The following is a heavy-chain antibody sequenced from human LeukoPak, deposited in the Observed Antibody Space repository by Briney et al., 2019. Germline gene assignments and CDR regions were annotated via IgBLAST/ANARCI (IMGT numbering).Heavy chain of an antibody. D-gene: IGHD5-18*01. CDR1: GFTFRDAA. CDR2: IASSGLNT. Sequence: SGGSLRLSCAASGFTFRDAAMTWVRQAPGKGLEWVSLIASSGLNTYYADSVRGRFTISRDNSKNTLYLQMNSLRAEDTAVYYCAKDLIARGYSYEFDYWGQGTLVTVSS. J-gene: IGHJ4*02. V-gene: IGHV3-23*01. CDR3: AKDLIARGYSYEFDY.